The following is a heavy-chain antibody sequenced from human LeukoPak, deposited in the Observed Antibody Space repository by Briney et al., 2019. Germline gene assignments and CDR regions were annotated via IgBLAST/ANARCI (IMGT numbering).Heavy chain of an antibody. Sequence: PGGSLRLSCAASGFTFSSYAMSWVRQAPGKGLEWVSAISGSGGSTYYADSVKGRFTISRDNSKNTLYLQMNSLRAEDTAVYYCAKDSPSPGRHDILTGYYKWAPYFDYWGQGTLVTVSS. V-gene: IGHV3-23*01. CDR3: AKDSPSPGRHDILTGYYKWAPYFDY. CDR1: GFTFSSYA. J-gene: IGHJ4*02. D-gene: IGHD3-9*01. CDR2: ISGSGGST.